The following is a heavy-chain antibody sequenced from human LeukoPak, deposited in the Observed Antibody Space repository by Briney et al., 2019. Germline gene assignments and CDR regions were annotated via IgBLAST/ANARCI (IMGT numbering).Heavy chain of an antibody. J-gene: IGHJ4*02. D-gene: IGHD3-22*01. CDR1: GYTFTSYD. Sequence: ASVTVSCTASGYTFTSYDINWVRQATGQGLEWMGWMNPNSGNTGYAQKFQGRVTMTRNTSISTAYMELSSLRSEDTAVYYCARVQSIYDSSGYYYVAGFDYWGQGTLVTVSS. V-gene: IGHV1-8*01. CDR3: ARVQSIYDSSGYYYVAGFDY. CDR2: MNPNSGNT.